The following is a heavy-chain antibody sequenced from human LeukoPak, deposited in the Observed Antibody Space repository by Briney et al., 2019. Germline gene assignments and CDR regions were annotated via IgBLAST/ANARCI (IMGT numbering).Heavy chain of an antibody. Sequence: GGSLRLSCAASGFTVSSNYMSWVRQAPGKGLEWVSVIYSGGSTYYADSVKGRFTISRDNSKNTLYLQMNSLRAEDTAVYYCATVTDYDILSGYYPIYYFDYWGQGTLVTVSS. CDR2: IYSGGST. J-gene: IGHJ4*02. D-gene: IGHD3-9*01. CDR3: ATVTDYDILSGYYPIYYFDY. V-gene: IGHV3-66*01. CDR1: GFTVSSNY.